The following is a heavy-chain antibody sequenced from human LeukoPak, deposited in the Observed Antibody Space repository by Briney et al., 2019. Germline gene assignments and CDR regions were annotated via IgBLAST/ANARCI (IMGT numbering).Heavy chain of an antibody. CDR1: GFTFSSYA. CDR2: ISVSGNT. V-gene: IGHV3-23*01. J-gene: IGHJ4*02. CDR3: VKAPVTTCSGAYCYPFDY. Sequence: PGGSLRLSCAASGFTFSSYAMSWVRQAPGKGLEWVSAISVSGNTYHADSVKGRFTISRDSSKNTLYLQMNSLRAGDAAVYYCVKAPVTTCSGAYCYPFDYWSQGTLVTVSS. D-gene: IGHD2-15*01.